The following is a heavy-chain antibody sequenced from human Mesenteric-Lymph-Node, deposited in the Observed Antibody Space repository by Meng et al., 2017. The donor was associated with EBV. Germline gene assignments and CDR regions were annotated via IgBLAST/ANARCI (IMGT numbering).Heavy chain of an antibody. J-gene: IGHJ4*02. D-gene: IGHD5-12*01. CDR1: GCTLTDHA. CDR2: INAGGNA. V-gene: IGHV1-3*01. CDR3: EKSRSGYDHLWY. Sequence: QVQPVHSGEEGRKPRAYVKVSFKASGCTLTDHAMHWLGQVPGQRPEWMGWINAGGNARYSQNFQGRVTITRDTSASTAYLHLSFLRSEYTAVYYCEKSRSGYDHLWYWGQGTLVTVSS.